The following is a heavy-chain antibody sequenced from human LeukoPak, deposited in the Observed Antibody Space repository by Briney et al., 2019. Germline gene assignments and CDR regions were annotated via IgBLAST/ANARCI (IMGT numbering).Heavy chain of an antibody. J-gene: IGHJ1*01. D-gene: IGHD1-26*01. CDR2: ISGSGVTT. CDR3: AKKVVVGATSPYSDFQD. V-gene: IGHV3-23*01. CDR1: GFTFSSYA. Sequence: GGSLRLSCEASGFTFSSYAMSWVRQAPGKGLEWVSAISGSGVTTHYAGSVKGRFSISRDNSKNTLYLQMNSLRAEDTALYYCAKKVVVGATSPYSDFQDWGQGTLVTVSS.